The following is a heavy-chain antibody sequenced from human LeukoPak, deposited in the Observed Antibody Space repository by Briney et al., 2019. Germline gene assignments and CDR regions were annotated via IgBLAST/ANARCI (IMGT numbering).Heavy chain of an antibody. D-gene: IGHD2-2*02. V-gene: IGHV3-11*01. CDR1: GFTFSDCY. CDR2: ISSSGSTI. Sequence: PGGSLRLSCAASGFTFSDCYMSWIRQAPGKGLEWISYISSSGSTIYYADSVKGRFTISRDNAKNSLYLQMNSLRAEDTAVYYCARDRRLGYCSSTSCYTWFDPWGQGTLVTVSS. CDR3: ARDRRLGYCSSTSCYTWFDP. J-gene: IGHJ5*02.